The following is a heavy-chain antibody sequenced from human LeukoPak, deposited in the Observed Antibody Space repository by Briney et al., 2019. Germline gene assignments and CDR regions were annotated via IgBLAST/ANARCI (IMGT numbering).Heavy chain of an antibody. V-gene: IGHV3-7*02. J-gene: IGHJ3*02. Sequence: GGSLRLSCAGSGFTFSNSWMNWVRQAPGKGLEWVANIKPDGNDKYYVDSVKGRFTVSRDNAKNSLYLQMNTLRAEDTAVYYCASQAFQIWGQGTIVTLSS. CDR2: IKPDGNDK. CDR3: ASQAFQI. CDR1: GFTFSNSW.